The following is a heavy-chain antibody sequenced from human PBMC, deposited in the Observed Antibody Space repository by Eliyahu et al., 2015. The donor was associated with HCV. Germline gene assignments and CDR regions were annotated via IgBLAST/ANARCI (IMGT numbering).Heavy chain of an antibody. V-gene: IGHV3-74*03. D-gene: IGHD1-26*01. CDR3: TRDPIVEVTSGHFDP. CDR2: IGPDGSVT. Sequence: DVQLVESGGGLVQPGGSRRLSCAASGFIFRSYWMHWVRQTPEKGLMWVSRIGPDGSVTTYADSVKGRFTISRDNAKNTLYLQMDSLRVEDTAVYFCTRDPIVEVTSGHFDPWGQGILVTVSS. CDR1: GFIFRSYW. J-gene: IGHJ5*02.